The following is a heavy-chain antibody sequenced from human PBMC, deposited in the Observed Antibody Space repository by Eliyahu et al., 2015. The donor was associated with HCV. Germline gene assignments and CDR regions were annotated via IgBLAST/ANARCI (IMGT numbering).Heavy chain of an antibody. V-gene: IGHV1-2*02. CDR1: GYPFTGYY. D-gene: IGHD7-27*01. J-gene: IGHJ4*02. Sequence: QVQLVQSGAEVKKPGAXVEVSCTASGYPFTGYYLHWVRQTPGQRLVWMGWINPSSGSTNYAQKFEARVTMTRDTSISTVYMEMRRLRSDDTAVYYCARIPETGIPFFDYWGQGTPVTVSS. CDR3: ARIPETGIPFFDY. CDR2: INPSSGST.